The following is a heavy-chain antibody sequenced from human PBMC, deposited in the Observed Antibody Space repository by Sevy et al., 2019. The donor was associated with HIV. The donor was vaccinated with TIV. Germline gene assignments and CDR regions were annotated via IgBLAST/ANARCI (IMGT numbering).Heavy chain of an antibody. Sequence: SETLSLTCTVSGDSISNYYWSWIRQPAGKGLEWIGCIYDSGSATYNPTHESRVTMSADTTKNQLSLKLNSVTAADTAVYYCARDRVTIFGVTIDYYFDYWGQGTLVTVSS. CDR1: GDSISNYY. V-gene: IGHV4-4*07. J-gene: IGHJ4*02. CDR2: IYDSGSA. D-gene: IGHD3-3*01. CDR3: ARDRVTIFGVTIDYYFDY.